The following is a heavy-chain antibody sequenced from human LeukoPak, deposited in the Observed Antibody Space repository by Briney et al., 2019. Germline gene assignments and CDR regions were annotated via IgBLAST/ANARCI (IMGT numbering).Heavy chain of an antibody. V-gene: IGHV3-33*01. CDR1: GFTFSSYG. CDR2: IWYDGSNK. CDR3: ARGKAAGTAYYFDY. J-gene: IGHJ4*02. Sequence: PGGSLRLSCAASGFTFSSYGMHWVRQAPGKGLEWVAVIWYDGSNKYYADSVKGRFTVSRDNSKNTLYLQMNSLRAEDTAVYYCARGKAAGTAYYFDYWGQGTLVTVSS. D-gene: IGHD6-13*01.